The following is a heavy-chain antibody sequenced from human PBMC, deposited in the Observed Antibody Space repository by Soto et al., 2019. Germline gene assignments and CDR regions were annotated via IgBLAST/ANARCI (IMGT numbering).Heavy chain of an antibody. CDR1: GYTLISYY. D-gene: IGHD6-13*01. CDR2: LNPSDGST. Sequence: QVQLVQSGVEVKKPGASVKVSCKASGYTLISYYMHWVRQAPGQGLEWMGILNPSDGSTIYAQKCQVRLTMTGDTSTSTVHMELSSLRSEDTAVYYCVRATAATEEVFFDCWGQGTLVTVSS. CDR3: VRATAATEEVFFDC. V-gene: IGHV1-46*01. J-gene: IGHJ4*02.